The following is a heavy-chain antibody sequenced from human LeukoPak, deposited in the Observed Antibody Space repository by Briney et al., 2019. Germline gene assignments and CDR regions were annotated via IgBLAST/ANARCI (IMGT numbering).Heavy chain of an antibody. CDR1: GFVFSCYW. Sequence: GGSLTLSCAASGFVFSCYWMTWVRQAPGKGLEWVASINEGGSGQYYVDSVKGRFTISRDNAQKSLYLEMHSLRAEDTAVYYCARAVTSTEGYWGQGTLVTVSS. D-gene: IGHD4-17*01. CDR3: ARAVTSTEGY. CDR2: INEGGSGQ. J-gene: IGHJ4*02. V-gene: IGHV3-7*03.